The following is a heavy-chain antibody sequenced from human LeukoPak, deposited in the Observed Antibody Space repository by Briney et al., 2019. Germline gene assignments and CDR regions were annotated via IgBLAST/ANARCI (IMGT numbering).Heavy chain of an antibody. CDR1: GGSISSSSYC. CDR2: IYYSGST. J-gene: IGHJ4*02. V-gene: IGHV4-39*01. Sequence: SETLSLTCTVSGGSISSSSYCWGWIRQRPGKGLEWIGSIYYSGSTYYNPSLKSRVTISVDTSKNQFSLKLSSVTAADTALYYCARHPRESGYYYTTPRYSFDYWGQGTLVTVSS. CDR3: ARHPRESGYYYTTPRYSFDY. D-gene: IGHD3-22*01.